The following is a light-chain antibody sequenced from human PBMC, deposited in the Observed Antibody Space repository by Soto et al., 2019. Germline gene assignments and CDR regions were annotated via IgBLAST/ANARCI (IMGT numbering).Light chain of an antibody. Sequence: IVSTHSPRNLSFSPWDRTPQSCRDIRCVASNYSAWFLRRPGRAPRLISYGASNRATGIPDRFSGSGSGADVTLTINRLEPEESAVYYGHQRRNWPSICFGHGTRLEIK. J-gene: IGKJ5*01. CDR3: HQRRNWPSIC. CDR2: GAS. V-gene: IGKV3D-20*02. CDR1: RCVASNY.